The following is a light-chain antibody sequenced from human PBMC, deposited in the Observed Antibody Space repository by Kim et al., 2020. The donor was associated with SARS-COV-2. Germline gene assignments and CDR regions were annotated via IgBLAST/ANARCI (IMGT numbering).Light chain of an antibody. CDR1: SSNIGSAT. CDR3: AAWDASLNGVV. Sequence: GQRVTISCSGRSSNIGSATVNWYQQLPGTAPKLLIYSSNQRPSGVPDRFSGSKSGTSASLAISGLQSEDEGDYYCAAWDASLNGVVFGGGTQLTV. V-gene: IGLV1-44*01. J-gene: IGLJ2*01. CDR2: SSN.